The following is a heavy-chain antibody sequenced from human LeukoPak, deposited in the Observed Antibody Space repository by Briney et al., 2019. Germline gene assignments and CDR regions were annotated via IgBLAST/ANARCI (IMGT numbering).Heavy chain of an antibody. CDR3: ARALSTMVRGVYYYYGMDV. Sequence: GSSVKLSCNASGGTFSSYAISWVRHAPGQGLELMGGIIPIFGTANYAQKFQGRVTITADESTSTAYMELSSLRSEDTAVYYCARALSTMVRGVYYYYGMDVWGKGTTVTVSS. D-gene: IGHD3-10*01. CDR2: IIPIFGTA. V-gene: IGHV1-69*01. CDR1: GGTFSSYA. J-gene: IGHJ6*04.